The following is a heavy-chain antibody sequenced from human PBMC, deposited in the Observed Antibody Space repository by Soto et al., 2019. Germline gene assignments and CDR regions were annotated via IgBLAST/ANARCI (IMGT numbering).Heavy chain of an antibody. CDR2: ISGSGGST. J-gene: IGHJ6*02. CDR1: GFTFSSYA. V-gene: IGHV3-23*01. D-gene: IGHD3-3*01. Sequence: GGSLRLSCAASGFTFSSYAMSWVRQAPGKGLEWVSAISGSGGSTYYADSVKGRLTISRDNSKNTLYLQMNSLRAEDTAVYYCAKDRTIFGVVTYYYGMDVWGQGTTVTVSS. CDR3: AKDRTIFGVVTYYYGMDV.